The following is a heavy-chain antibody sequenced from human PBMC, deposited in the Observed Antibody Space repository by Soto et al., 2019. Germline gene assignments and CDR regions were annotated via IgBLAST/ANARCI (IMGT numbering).Heavy chain of an antibody. V-gene: IGHV3-23*01. CDR2: ISGRGGTS. D-gene: IGHD6-13*01. J-gene: IGHJ6*03. CDR3: AKNLYSCIRPFRMAA. Sequence: GGSLRLSCAASGFTFISYAMSWVRQAPGKGLEFVSAISGRGGTSYYPDSVRCRVTISSDNSKHTLYLQMNSMRAEDSAAYHCAKNLYSCIRPFRMAAWGIEPTVT. CDR1: GFTFISYA.